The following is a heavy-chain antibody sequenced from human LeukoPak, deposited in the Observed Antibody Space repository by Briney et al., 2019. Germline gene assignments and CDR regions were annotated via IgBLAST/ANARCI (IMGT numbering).Heavy chain of an antibody. V-gene: IGHV3-13*01. J-gene: IGHJ2*01. Sequence: GGSLRLSCAASGSSFSKDDFYWVRHAPGKGLDWVAAIGVTGDTYYADSVKGRFTISREDAANSLYLQTRSLGAGDTALYYCTKEFCGSRAACAGGSYYDFWGRGALVTVSS. CDR2: IGVTGDT. D-gene: IGHD2-15*01. CDR1: GSSFSKDD. CDR3: TKEFCGSRAACAGGSYYDF.